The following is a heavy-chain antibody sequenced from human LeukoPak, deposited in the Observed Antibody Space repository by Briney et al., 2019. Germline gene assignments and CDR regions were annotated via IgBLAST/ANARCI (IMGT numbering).Heavy chain of an antibody. Sequence: GRSLRLSCAASGFTFSSYGMHWVRQAPGKGLEWVAVISYDGSNKYYADSVKGRFTISRDNSKNTLYLQMNSLRAEDTAVYYCARDQEGRVVAATPKDYYYYYGMDVWGQGTTVTVSS. V-gene: IGHV3-30*03. CDR1: GFTFSSYG. D-gene: IGHD2-15*01. CDR3: ARDQEGRVVAATPKDYYYYYGMDV. CDR2: ISYDGSNK. J-gene: IGHJ6*02.